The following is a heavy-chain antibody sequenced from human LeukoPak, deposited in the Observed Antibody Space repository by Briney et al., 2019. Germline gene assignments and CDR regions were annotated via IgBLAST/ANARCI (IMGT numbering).Heavy chain of an antibody. Sequence: PSETLSLTCALYGGTFSDHSWSWIRQPPGKGLEWIGEIDDGGTTNQNPSLKGRVPILLDTSKNQFSLEVRSVTAADTAVYFCARRLGTKNYYKYYMDVWGKGTTVTVSS. V-gene: IGHV4-34*01. CDR2: IDDGGTT. J-gene: IGHJ6*03. D-gene: IGHD7-27*01. CDR3: ARRLGTKNYYKYYMDV. CDR1: GGTFSDHS.